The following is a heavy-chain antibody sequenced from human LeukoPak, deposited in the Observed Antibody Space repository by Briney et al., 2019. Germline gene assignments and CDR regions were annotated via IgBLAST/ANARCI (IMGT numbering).Heavy chain of an antibody. CDR3: ARRKPPYFDWSLPQGDVAFDI. V-gene: IGHV5-51*01. Sequence: GESLKISCKGSGYSFTSYWIGWVRQMPGKGLEWMGIIYPGDSDTRYSPSFQGQVTISADKSISTAYLQWSSLEASDTAMYYCARRKPPYFDWSLPQGDVAFDIWGQGTMVTVSS. J-gene: IGHJ3*02. CDR1: GYSFTSYW. D-gene: IGHD3-9*01. CDR2: IYPGDSDT.